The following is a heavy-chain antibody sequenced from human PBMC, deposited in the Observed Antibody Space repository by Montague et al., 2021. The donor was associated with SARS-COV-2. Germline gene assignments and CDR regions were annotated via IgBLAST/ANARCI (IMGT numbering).Heavy chain of an antibody. Sequence: SETLSLTCSVSGGSIGSYYWSWLRQSPGKGLEWIGHIHYSGSTTYSPSFKSRVTISIDTPKPQFSLKLSSVTAADTAVYYCARSLDPSGTYYLPYWGQGTLVTVSS. J-gene: IGHJ4*02. CDR1: GGSIGSYY. CDR2: IHYSGST. D-gene: IGHD3-10*01. V-gene: IGHV4-59*01. CDR3: ARSLDPSGTYYLPY.